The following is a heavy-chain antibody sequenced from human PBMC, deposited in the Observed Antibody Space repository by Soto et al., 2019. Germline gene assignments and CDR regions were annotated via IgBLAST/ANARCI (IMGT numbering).Heavy chain of an antibody. CDR2: INPSGGST. D-gene: IGHD6-19*01. Sequence: SVKVSCKASGYTFTSYYMHWVRQAPGQGLEWMGIINPSGGSTSYAQKFQGRVTMTRDTSTSTVYMELSSLRSEDTAVYYCARTIAVAGTIEYYYGMDVWGQGTTVTVSS. V-gene: IGHV1-46*01. CDR3: ARTIAVAGTIEYYYGMDV. J-gene: IGHJ6*02. CDR1: GYTFTSYY.